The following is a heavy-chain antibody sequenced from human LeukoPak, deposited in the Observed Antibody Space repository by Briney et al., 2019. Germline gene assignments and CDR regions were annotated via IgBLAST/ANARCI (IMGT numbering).Heavy chain of an antibody. CDR2: INYSGST. CDR3: AKTRQTAAGD. D-gene: IGHD6-13*01. J-gene: IGHJ4*02. Sequence: KPSETLSLTCTVSGGSISGSGYFWAWIRQPPGKGLEWIGSINYSGSTNYNPSLKSRVTISVDTSKNQFSLKLSSVTAADTAVYYCAKTRQTAAGDWGPGTLVTVSS. V-gene: IGHV4-39*01. CDR1: GGSISGSGYF.